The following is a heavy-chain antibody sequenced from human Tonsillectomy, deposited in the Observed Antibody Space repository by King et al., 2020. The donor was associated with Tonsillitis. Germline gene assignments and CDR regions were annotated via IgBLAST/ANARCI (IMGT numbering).Heavy chain of an antibody. J-gene: IGHJ4*02. V-gene: IGHV4-4*02. Sequence: QLQESGPGLVKPSGTLSLTCAISGGSIISGNWWSWVRQPPGKGLEWIVEIYHSGSPNYNPSLKSRVTISVDKSKNHFSLKLSSLTAADTAVYYCALRTQYYYFDFWGQGTLVTVSS. CDR1: GGSIISGNW. CDR3: ALRTQYYYFDF. D-gene: IGHD2/OR15-2a*01. CDR2: IYHSGSP.